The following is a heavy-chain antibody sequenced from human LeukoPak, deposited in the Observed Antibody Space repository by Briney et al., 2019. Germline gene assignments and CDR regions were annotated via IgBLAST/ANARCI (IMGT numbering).Heavy chain of an antibody. Sequence: SETLSLTCTVSGDSISSGSYYYNWIRQPAGKGLEWIGRIYTSGSTNYNPSLKSRVSVSVDTSKNQFSLKLSSVTAADTAVYYCARVGSPSLHSRAFDYWGQGTLVTVSS. D-gene: IGHD1-26*01. V-gene: IGHV4-61*02. CDR3: ARVGSPSLHSRAFDY. CDR2: IYTSGST. CDR1: GDSISSGSYY. J-gene: IGHJ4*02.